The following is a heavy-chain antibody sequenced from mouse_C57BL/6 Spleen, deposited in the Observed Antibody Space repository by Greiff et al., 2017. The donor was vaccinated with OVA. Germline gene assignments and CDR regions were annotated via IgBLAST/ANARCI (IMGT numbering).Heavy chain of an antibody. CDR2: IDPSDSYT. D-gene: IGHD1-1*01. CDR3: ARRRIYYGSSYGWYFDV. V-gene: IGHV1-69*01. Sequence: QVHVKQPGAELVMPGASVKLSCKASGYTFTSYWMHWVKQRPGQGLEWIGEIDPSDSYTNYNQKFKGKSTLTVDKSSSTAYMQLSSLTSEDSAVYYCARRRIYYGSSYGWYFDVWGTGTTVTVSS. CDR1: GYTFTSYW. J-gene: IGHJ1*03.